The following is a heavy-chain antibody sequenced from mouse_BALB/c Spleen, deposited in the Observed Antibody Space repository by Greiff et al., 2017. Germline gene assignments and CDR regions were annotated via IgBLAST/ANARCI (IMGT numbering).Heavy chain of an antibody. V-gene: IGHV1-69*02. J-gene: IGHJ3*01. CDR1: GYTFTSYW. D-gene: IGHD1-1*01. CDR2: IDPSDSYT. Sequence: QVQLQQPGAELVKPGASVKLSRKASGYTFTSYWMHWVKQRPGQGLEWIGEIDPSDSYTNYNQKFKGKATLTVDKSSSTAYMQLSSLTSEDSAVYYCASTTVVARRFAYWGQGTLVTVSA. CDR3: ASTTVVARRFAY.